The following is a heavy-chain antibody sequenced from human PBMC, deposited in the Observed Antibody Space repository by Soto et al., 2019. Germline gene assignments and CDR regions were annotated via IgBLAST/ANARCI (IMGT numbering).Heavy chain of an antibody. Sequence: PSETLSLTCAVSGGSISSGGYAWTWIRQPPGKGLEWIGHIYLTGITYYNPSLKSRVTLSVDRSKNQFSLTLSSVTAADTAVYYCARGHYGGQGLDVWGQGTTVNVS. CDR1: GGSISSGGYA. V-gene: IGHV4-30-2*01. J-gene: IGHJ6*02. CDR2: IYLTGIT. CDR3: ARGHYGGQGLDV. D-gene: IGHD4-17*01.